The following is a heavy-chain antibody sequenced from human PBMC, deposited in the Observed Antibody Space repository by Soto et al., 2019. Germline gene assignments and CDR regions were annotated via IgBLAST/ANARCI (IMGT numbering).Heavy chain of an antibody. D-gene: IGHD3-22*01. CDR3: ARSSGTFDY. V-gene: IGHV4-61*01. CDR1: GGSVSSGSYY. CDR2: IYYSGST. J-gene: IGHJ4*02. Sequence: SETMSLTCTVSGGSVSSGSYYWSWIRQPPGKGLEWIGYIYYSGSTNYNPSLKSRVTISVDTSKNQFSLKLSSVTAADTAVYYCARSSGTFDYWGQGTLVTVSS.